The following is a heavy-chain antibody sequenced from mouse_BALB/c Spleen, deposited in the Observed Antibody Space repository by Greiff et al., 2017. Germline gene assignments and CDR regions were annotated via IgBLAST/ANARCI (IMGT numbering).Heavy chain of an antibody. D-gene: IGHD1-2*01. CDR3: ARGKVTTATAMDY. Sequence: EVKLMESGGGLVKPGGSLKLSCAASGFTFSDYYMYWVRQTPEKRLEWVATISDGGSYTYYPDSVKGRFTISRDNAKNNLYLQMSSLKSEDTAMYYCARGKVTTATAMDYWGQGTSVTVSS. V-gene: IGHV5-4*02. CDR2: ISDGGSYT. CDR1: GFTFSDYY. J-gene: IGHJ4*01.